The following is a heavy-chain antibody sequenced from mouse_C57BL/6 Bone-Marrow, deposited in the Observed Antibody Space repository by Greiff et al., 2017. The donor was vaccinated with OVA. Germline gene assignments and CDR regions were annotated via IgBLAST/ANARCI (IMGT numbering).Heavy chain of an antibody. CDR1: EYEFTSHD. D-gene: IGHD1-1*01. CDR3: ARLTTVVAGDWYFDV. Sequence: EVNVVESGGGLVQPGESLKLSCESYEYEFTSHDMSWVRKTPEKRLELVAAINSDGGSTYYPDTMERRFIISRDNPKKTLYLQMSSLRSEDTALYYGARLTTVVAGDWYFDVWGTGTTVTVSS. CDR2: INSDGGST. J-gene: IGHJ1*03. V-gene: IGHV5-2*01.